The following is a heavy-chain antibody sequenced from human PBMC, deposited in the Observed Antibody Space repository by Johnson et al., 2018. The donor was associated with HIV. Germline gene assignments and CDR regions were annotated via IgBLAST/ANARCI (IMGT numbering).Heavy chain of an antibody. J-gene: IGHJ3*02. D-gene: IGHD6-19*01. Sequence: VQLVESGGGLVQPGGSLRLSCAASGFTFSSYWMSWVRQAPGKGLEWVSGINWNGGSTYYADSVKGRFTISRDNSKNTLYLQMNSLRAEDTAVYYCAREPGRQWLVPGTFDIWGQGTMVTVSS. CDR3: AREPGRQWLVPGTFDI. CDR2: INWNGGST. V-gene: IGHV3-23*04. CDR1: GFTFSSYW.